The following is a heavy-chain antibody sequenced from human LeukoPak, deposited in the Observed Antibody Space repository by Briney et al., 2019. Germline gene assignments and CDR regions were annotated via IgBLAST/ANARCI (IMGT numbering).Heavy chain of an antibody. J-gene: IGHJ6*02. Sequence: APVKVSCKASGYTFTSYGISWVREAPGQGLEWMGWISAYNGNTNYAQKYQVRVTMTTDTSTSTAYMELRSLRSDDTAVYYCARVQYDYYGSGSYYSPEYYYYGMDVWGQGTTVTVSS. D-gene: IGHD3-10*01. CDR2: ISAYNGNT. CDR3: ARVQYDYYGSGSYYSPEYYYYGMDV. CDR1: GYTFTSYG. V-gene: IGHV1-18*01.